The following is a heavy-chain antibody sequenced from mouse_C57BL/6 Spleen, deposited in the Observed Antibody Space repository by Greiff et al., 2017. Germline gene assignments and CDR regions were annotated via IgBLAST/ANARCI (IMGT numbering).Heavy chain of an antibody. J-gene: IGHJ3*01. V-gene: IGHV14-1*01. CDR3: TTYDYDGAFAY. D-gene: IGHD2-4*01. CDR2: IDPEDGDT. CDR1: GFNIKDYY. Sequence: EVQLQQSGAELVRPGASVKLSCTASGFNIKDYYMHWVKQRPEQGLEWIGRIDPEDGDTEYAPKFQGKATMTADTSSNTAYLQLSSLTSEDTAVYYCTTYDYDGAFAYWGQGTLVTVSA.